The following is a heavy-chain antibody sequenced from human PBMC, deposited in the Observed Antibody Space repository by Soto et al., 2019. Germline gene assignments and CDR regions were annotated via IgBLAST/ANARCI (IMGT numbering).Heavy chain of an antibody. CDR1: GFTLTNNG. D-gene: IGHD1-26*01. CDR3: AKDRGLAESGRWSHYYYGMDV. Sequence: QVQLLESGGGVAQPGRSLRLSCVASGFTLTNNGMHWVRQPRGQGLEWVAVISSEGSSKYYGDSVRGRFTISRDNSKNTLFLEMNSLRSEDTAVYYCAKDRGLAESGRWSHYYYGMDVWGQGTTVTVSS. J-gene: IGHJ6*02. CDR2: ISSEGSSK. V-gene: IGHV3-30*18.